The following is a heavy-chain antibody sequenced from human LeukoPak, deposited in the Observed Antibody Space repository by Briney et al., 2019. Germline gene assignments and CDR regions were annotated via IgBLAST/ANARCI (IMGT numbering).Heavy chain of an antibody. CDR1: GFTFSSYA. CDR3: ARDRAKLRGYSYGFTYYYGMDV. D-gene: IGHD5-18*01. CDR2: ISGSGGST. Sequence: GGSLRLSCAASGFTFSSYAMSWVRQAPGKGLEWVSAISGSGGSTYYADSVKGRFTISRDNSKNTLYLQMNSLRAEDTAVYYCARDRAKLRGYSYGFTYYYGMDVWGQGTTVTVSS. V-gene: IGHV3-23*01. J-gene: IGHJ6*02.